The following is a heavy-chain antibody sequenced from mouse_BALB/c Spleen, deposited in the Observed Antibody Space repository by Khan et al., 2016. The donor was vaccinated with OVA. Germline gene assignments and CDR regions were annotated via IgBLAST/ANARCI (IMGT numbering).Heavy chain of an antibody. CDR2: INTHSGVP. D-gene: IGHD2-2*01. V-gene: IGHV9-4*02. Sequence: QEVQSGPELKKPGETVRISCKASGYTFTTAGMQWVQKMPGKGLKWIGWINTHSGVPKYAEDFKGRFAFSLETSASTAYLQITNLKNEDTATYFCASGYGYGWYFDVWGAGTTVTVSS. CDR3: ASGYGYGWYFDV. J-gene: IGHJ1*01. CDR1: GYTFTTAG.